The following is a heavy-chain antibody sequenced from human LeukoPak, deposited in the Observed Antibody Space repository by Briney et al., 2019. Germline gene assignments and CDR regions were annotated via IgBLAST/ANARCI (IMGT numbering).Heavy chain of an antibody. J-gene: IGHJ4*02. D-gene: IGHD3-16*02. CDR1: GGSFSGYY. CDR2: INHSGST. V-gene: IGHV4-34*01. CDR3: ARHALRLGELSLYYFDY. Sequence: PSETLSLTCAVYGGSFSGYYWSWIRQPPGKGLEWIGEINHSGSTNDNPSLKSRVTISVDTSKKQFSLKLSSVTAADTAVYYCARHALRLGELSLYYFDYWGQGTLVTVSS.